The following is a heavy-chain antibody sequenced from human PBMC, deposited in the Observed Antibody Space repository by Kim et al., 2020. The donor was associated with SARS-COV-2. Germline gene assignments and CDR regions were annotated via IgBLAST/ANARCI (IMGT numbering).Heavy chain of an antibody. CDR1: GFTVSSNY. V-gene: IGHV3-66*02. J-gene: IGHJ6*02. CDR2: IYSGGST. CDR3: ARGQYGFYGMDV. Sequence: GGSLRLSCAASGFTVSSNYMSWVRQAPGKGLEWVSVIYSGGSTYYADSVKGRFTISRDNSKNTLSLQMNSLRAEDTAVYYCARGQYGFYGMDVWGQGTTVTVSS. D-gene: IGHD4-17*01.